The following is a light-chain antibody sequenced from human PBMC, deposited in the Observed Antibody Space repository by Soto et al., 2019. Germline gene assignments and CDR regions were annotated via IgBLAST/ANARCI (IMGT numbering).Light chain of an antibody. CDR1: SSDIGGSNY. CDR3: SSYTSSSTDV. Sequence: QSALTQPASVSGSPGQSITISCTGTSSDIGGSNYVSWYRHRPGKAPKLMIYEVSKRPSGVSNRFSGSKSGNTASLTISGLQAEDEADYYCSSYTSSSTDVFGTGTKVTVL. CDR2: EVS. J-gene: IGLJ1*01. V-gene: IGLV2-14*01.